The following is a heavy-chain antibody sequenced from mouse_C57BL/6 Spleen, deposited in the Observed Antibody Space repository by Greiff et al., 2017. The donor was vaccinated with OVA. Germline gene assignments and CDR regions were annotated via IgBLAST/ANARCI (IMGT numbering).Heavy chain of an antibody. CDR1: GYTFTSYW. D-gene: IGHD2-5*01. CDR3: ARSTYYSTFYAMDY. Sequence: VQLQQPGAELVKPGASVKLSCKASGYTFTSYWMHWVKQRPGQGLEWIGMIHPNSGSTNYNEKFKSKATLTVDKSSSTAYMQLSSLTSEDSAVYYCARSTYYSTFYAMDYWGQGTSVTVSS. J-gene: IGHJ4*01. V-gene: IGHV1-64*01. CDR2: IHPNSGST.